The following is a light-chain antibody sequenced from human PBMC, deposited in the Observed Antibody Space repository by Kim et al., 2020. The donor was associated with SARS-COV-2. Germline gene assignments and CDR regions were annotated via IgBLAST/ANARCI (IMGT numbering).Light chain of an antibody. CDR2: GAS. CDR3: QQYDSSPKT. J-gene: IGKJ1*01. V-gene: IGKV3-20*01. CDR1: QTFSTNY. Sequence: SPGERATVSCRASQTFSTNYLAWYQHKPGQAPRLLIYGASSRATGIPDRFSGSGSGTDFTLTISRLDPEDFAVYYCQQYDSSPKTFGQGTKVDIK.